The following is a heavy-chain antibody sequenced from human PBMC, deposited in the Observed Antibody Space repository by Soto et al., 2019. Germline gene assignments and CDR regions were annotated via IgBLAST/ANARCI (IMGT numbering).Heavy chain of an antibody. D-gene: IGHD4-17*01. CDR2: INPSGGSP. J-gene: IGHJ4*02. CDR1: GYTFTSYY. Sequence: SVKVSCKASGYTFTSYYIHWVREAPGQGLEWMGIINPSGGSPSYAQRFQGRVTMTRDTSTGTVYMDLSRLRSEDTAVYYCARGYLSTVTTYGYFDYWGQGTLVTVSS. CDR3: ARGYLSTVTTYGYFDY. V-gene: IGHV1-46*03.